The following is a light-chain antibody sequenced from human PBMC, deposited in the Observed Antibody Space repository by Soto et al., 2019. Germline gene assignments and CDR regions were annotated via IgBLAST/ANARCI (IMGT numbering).Light chain of an antibody. CDR2: EVS. CDR1: SSDVGVYKY. CDR3: NSYAGSIYV. V-gene: IGLV2-8*01. J-gene: IGLJ1*01. Sequence: QSVLTQPPSASGSPGQSVTMSCTGTSSDVGVYKYVSWYQQHPGKARKLILYEVSKRPSGVPDRFSGSKSGNTASLTVSGLQAEDEADYYCNSYAGSIYVFGPGTKVTV.